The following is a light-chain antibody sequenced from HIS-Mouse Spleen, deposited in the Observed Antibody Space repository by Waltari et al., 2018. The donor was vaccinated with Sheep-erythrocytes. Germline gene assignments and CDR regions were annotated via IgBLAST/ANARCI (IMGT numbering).Light chain of an antibody. CDR1: STYVGGYNY. V-gene: IGLV2-8*01. CDR3: SSYAGSNNWV. CDR2: TVS. Sequence: QSALTPPPSASGSPGQSVTISCTGTSTYVGGYNYVSWYQQHPGKAPKLMIYTVSKRPSGVPARFSGSKSGNTASLTVSGLQAEDEADYYCSSYAGSNNWVFGGGTKLTVL. J-gene: IGLJ3*02.